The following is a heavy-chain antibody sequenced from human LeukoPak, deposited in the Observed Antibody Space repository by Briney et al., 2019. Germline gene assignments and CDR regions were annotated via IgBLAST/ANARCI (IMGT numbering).Heavy chain of an antibody. CDR3: ARERGAGYDFWSGSHDALDI. CDR1: GYTFTSYD. V-gene: IGHV1-8*01. D-gene: IGHD3-3*01. CDR2: MNPNSGNT. J-gene: IGHJ3*02. Sequence: ASVKVSCKASGYTFTSYDINWVRQATGQGLEWMGWMNPNSGNTGYAQKFQGRVTMTRNISISTAYMELSSLRSEDTAVYYCARERGAGYDFWSGSHDALDIWGQGTMVTVSS.